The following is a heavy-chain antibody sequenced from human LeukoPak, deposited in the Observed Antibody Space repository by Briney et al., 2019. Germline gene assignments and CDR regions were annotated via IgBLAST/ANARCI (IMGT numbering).Heavy chain of an antibody. D-gene: IGHD3-10*01. Sequence: GGSLRLSCEASGFSVSSNYMTWVRQASGKGLEWVSVIYSGGSTYYADSVKGRFIISRDNSKNTVYLQMNSLRAEDTAVYYCARVIGVVRADYYFDYWGQGTLVAVSS. V-gene: IGHV3-53*01. CDR3: ARVIGVVRADYYFDY. J-gene: IGHJ4*02. CDR2: IYSGGST. CDR1: GFSVSSNY.